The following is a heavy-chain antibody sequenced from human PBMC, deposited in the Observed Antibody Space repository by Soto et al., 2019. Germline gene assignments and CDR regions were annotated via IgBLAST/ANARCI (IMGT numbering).Heavy chain of an antibody. Sequence: GGSLRLSCAASGFTFSSYGMHWVRQAPGKGLEWVAVISYDGSNKYYADSVKGRFTISRDNSKNMLYLQMNSLRAEDTAVYYCATMQFAPHYYGMDVWGQGTTVTVSS. D-gene: IGHD3-10*01. CDR2: ISYDGSNK. CDR3: ATMQFAPHYYGMDV. CDR1: GFTFSSYG. V-gene: IGHV3-30*03. J-gene: IGHJ6*02.